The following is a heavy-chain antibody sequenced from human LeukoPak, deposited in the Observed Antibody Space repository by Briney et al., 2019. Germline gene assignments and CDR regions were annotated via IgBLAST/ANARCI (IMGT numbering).Heavy chain of an antibody. D-gene: IGHD3-16*01. J-gene: IGHJ4*02. CDR3: ARGGMITYDVALGY. CDR2: IIPIFGTA. Sequence: CKAXGXTFXXYAIXWVXQAPGXGLXWMGGIIPIFGTANYAQKFQGRVTITADKSTSTAYMELSSLRSEDTAVYYCARGGMITYDVALGYWGQGTLVTVSS. V-gene: IGHV1-69*06. CDR1: GXTFXXYA.